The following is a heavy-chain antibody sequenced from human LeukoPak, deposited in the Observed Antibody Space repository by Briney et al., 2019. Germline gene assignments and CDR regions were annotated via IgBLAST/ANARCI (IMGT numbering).Heavy chain of an antibody. D-gene: IGHD6-19*01. CDR1: GFTFSGSA. J-gene: IGHJ4*02. Sequence: PGGSLRLSCAAPGFTFSGSAMHWVRQASGKGLEWVGRIRSKANSYATAYAASVKGRFTISRDDSKNTAYLQMNSLKTEDTAVYYCTRTKEPRYSSGWPEDIDYWGQGTLVTVSS. CDR3: TRTKEPRYSSGWPEDIDY. V-gene: IGHV3-73*01. CDR2: IRSKANSYAT.